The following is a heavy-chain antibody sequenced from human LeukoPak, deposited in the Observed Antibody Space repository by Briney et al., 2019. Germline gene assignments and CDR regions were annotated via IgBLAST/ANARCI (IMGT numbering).Heavy chain of an antibody. J-gene: IGHJ4*02. D-gene: IGHD2-21*02. CDR3: ARGNDFPDY. CDR1: GGSNY. Sequence: SETLSLTCTVSGGSNYWSWIRQPPDKGLEWIAYIHYSGRTNYNPSLNSRVTISIDTSNNQFSLKLSSVTAADTAVYYCARGNDFPDYWGQGTLVTVSS. CDR2: IHYSGRT. V-gene: IGHV4-59*12.